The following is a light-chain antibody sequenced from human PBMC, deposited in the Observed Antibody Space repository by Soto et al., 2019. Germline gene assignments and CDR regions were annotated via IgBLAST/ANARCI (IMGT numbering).Light chain of an antibody. CDR2: GAS. CDR1: QSVSSIY. J-gene: IGKJ1*01. CDR3: QQYGSSPGT. Sequence: EIVLTQSPGTLSLSPRERATLSCRASQSVSSIYLAWYQQKPGQAPRLLIYGASSRATGIPDRFSGSGSGTDFTLTISRLEPEDFAVYYCQQYGSSPGTVGQGTKVDIK. V-gene: IGKV3-20*01.